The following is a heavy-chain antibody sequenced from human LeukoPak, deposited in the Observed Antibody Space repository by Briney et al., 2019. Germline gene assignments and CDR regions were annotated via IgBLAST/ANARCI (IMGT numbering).Heavy chain of an antibody. Sequence: GRSLRLSCAASGFTFSSYAMHWVRQAPGKGLEWVGVISHDGSNKHYADSVKGRFTISGDNSKNTLYLQMNSLRAEDTAVYYCAKDRLPDYWGQGTLVAVSS. J-gene: IGHJ4*02. CDR2: ISHDGSNK. CDR1: GFTFSSYA. D-gene: IGHD5-12*01. CDR3: AKDRLPDY. V-gene: IGHV3-30*04.